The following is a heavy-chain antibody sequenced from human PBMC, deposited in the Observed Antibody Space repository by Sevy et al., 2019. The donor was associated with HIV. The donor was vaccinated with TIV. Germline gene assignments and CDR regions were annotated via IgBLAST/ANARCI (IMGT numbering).Heavy chain of an antibody. CDR1: GYSFSTYW. CDR2: IFPGDSDT. D-gene: IGHD1-1*01. J-gene: IGHJ6*02. CDR3: ARRGIQLRGSDYFYYGLDV. Sequence: GESLKISCKGSGYSFSTYWIAWVHQMPGKGLELMGLIFPGDSDTRYSPSFQGQVTISADKSIRTSYLQWNSLKASDTATYYCARRGIQLRGSDYFYYGLDVWGQGTTVTVSS. V-gene: IGHV5-51*07.